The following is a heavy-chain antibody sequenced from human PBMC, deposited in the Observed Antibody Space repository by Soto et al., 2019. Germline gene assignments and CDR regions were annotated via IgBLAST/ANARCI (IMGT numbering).Heavy chain of an antibody. Sequence: KTSETLSLTCTVSGDSISSTDYYWTWSRQLPGKGLEWIGYESYRGSTYYSPSYNPSLKSRVSISLATSKNQVSLRLASVTVAATAVYYCARLLAGLAGTPNWFNPWGQGTLVTVSS. V-gene: IGHV4-31*03. D-gene: IGHD6-19*01. J-gene: IGHJ5*02. CDR1: GDSISSTDYY. CDR2: ESYRGST. CDR3: ARLLAGLAGTPNWFNP.